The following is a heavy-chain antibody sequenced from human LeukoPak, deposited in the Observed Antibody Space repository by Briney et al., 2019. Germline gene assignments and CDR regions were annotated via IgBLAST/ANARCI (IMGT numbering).Heavy chain of an antibody. CDR2: INHSGTT. V-gene: IGHV4-34*01. CDR3: ARGGLADAFDI. D-gene: IGHD3-22*01. J-gene: IGHJ3*02. CDR1: GGSFSGYY. Sequence: PSETLSLTCAAYGGSFSGYYWSWIRQPPGQGLEWIGEINHSGTTNYNPSLKSRVTISLDTSKNQFSLKLSSVAAADMAAYLCARGGLADAFDIWGQGTMVTVSS.